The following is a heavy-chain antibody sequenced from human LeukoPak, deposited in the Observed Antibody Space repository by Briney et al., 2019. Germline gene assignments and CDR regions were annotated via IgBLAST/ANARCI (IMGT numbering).Heavy chain of an antibody. D-gene: IGHD6-13*01. CDR2: INQDGSEK. CDR1: KFTFSGYW. Sequence: GGSLRLSCAASKFTFSGYWMSWLRQAPGQGLEGVANINQDGSEKYCVDSVKGRFTVSRDNAKNSLYLEMNSLRAEDTAVYYCARGGQQLADYWGQGTLVTVSS. V-gene: IGHV3-7*04. CDR3: ARGGQQLADY. J-gene: IGHJ4*02.